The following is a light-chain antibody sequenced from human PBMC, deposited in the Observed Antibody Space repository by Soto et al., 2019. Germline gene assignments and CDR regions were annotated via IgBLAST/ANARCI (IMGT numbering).Light chain of an antibody. CDR3: QQFNTYPRT. CDR1: QGIRND. J-gene: IGKJ1*01. V-gene: IGKV1-17*01. CDR2: SAS. Sequence: IQMNQSPSSLSASVGNRDTITCPASQGIRNDLGWYQQKPGKAPKLLIYSASTLQSGVPSRFSGSGSGTEFTLTISSLQPEDFATYYCQQFNTYPRTFGQGTKVDIK.